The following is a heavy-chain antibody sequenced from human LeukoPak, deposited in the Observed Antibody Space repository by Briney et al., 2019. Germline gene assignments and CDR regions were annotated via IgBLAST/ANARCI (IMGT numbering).Heavy chain of an antibody. CDR2: IIPIFGTA. V-gene: IGHV1-69*05. CDR3: GGGGGATVVRGAFDI. D-gene: IGHD4-23*01. CDR1: GGTFSRYA. Sequence: ASVKVSCKASGGTFSRYAMSWVRQAPGQGLEWMGGIIPIFGTANYAQKFQGRVTITTDESTSTAYMELSSLRSEDTAVYYWGGGGGATVVRGAFDIWGQGTMVTVSS. J-gene: IGHJ3*02.